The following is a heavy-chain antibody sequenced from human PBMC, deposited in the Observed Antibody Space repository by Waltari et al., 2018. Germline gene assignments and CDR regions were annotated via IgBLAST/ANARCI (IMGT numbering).Heavy chain of an antibody. CDR3: VRESFGNDI. CDR1: GYPFNAAW. D-gene: IGHD3-10*01. Sequence: QLVESGGGLVKPGESLSLSCVGSGYPFNAAWMSWVRQAPGKGLEWVGRIKREIDGGTAEYVESVKDRFTISRDDSKNTLYLQMNGLKSEDSAVYFCVRESFGNDIWGQGTLVTVSS. V-gene: IGHV3-15*01. CDR2: IKREIDGGTA. J-gene: IGHJ4*02.